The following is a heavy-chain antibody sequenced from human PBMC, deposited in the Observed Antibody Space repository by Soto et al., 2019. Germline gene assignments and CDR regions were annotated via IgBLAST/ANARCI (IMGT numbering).Heavy chain of an antibody. Sequence: QVQLQESGPGLVKPSQTLSLTCTVSGGSISSGGYYWSWIRQHPGKGLEWIGYIYHSGNTHYNPSLKSRVTMAVDTSKNQFSRKLSSVTAADTAVYYCARDPMRYPTYFAYWGQGTLVTVSS. D-gene: IGHD1-1*01. J-gene: IGHJ4*02. CDR1: GGSISSGGYY. CDR2: IYHSGNT. CDR3: ARDPMRYPTYFAY. V-gene: IGHV4-31*03.